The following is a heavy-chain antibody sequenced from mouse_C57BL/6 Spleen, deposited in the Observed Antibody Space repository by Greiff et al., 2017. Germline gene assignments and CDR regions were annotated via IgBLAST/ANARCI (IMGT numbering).Heavy chain of an antibody. CDR3: ARGGGWDLDY. V-gene: IGHV1-82*01. D-gene: IGHD4-1*01. J-gene: IGHJ2*01. CDR2: IYPGDGDT. Sequence: VQLQQSGPELVKPGASVKISCKASGYAFSSSWMNWVKQRPGKGLEWIGRIYPGDGDTNYNGKFKGKATLTADKSSSTAYMQLSSLTSEDSAVYFCARGGGWDLDYWGQGTTLTVSS. CDR1: GYAFSSSW.